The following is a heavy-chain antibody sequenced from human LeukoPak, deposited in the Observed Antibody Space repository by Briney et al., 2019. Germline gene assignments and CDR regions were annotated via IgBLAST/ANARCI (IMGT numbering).Heavy chain of an antibody. CDR2: IKSKTDGGTT. J-gene: IGHJ4*02. V-gene: IGHV3-15*01. Sequence: PGGSLRLSCAASGFTFSNAWMSWVRQAPGKGLEWVGRIKSKTDGGTTDYAAPVKGRFTISRDDSKNTLYLRMNSLKTEDTAVYYCTTDGRAGWFGEGRYWGQGTLVTVPS. CDR1: GFTFSNAW. D-gene: IGHD3-10*01. CDR3: TTDGRAGWFGEGRY.